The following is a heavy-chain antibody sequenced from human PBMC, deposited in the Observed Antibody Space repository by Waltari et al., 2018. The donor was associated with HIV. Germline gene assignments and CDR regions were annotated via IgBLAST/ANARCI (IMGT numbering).Heavy chain of an antibody. V-gene: IGHV4-34*01. J-gene: IGHJ3*02. CDR2: INHSGST. CDR3: AREIGYDSSGYYSGATTGADAFDI. CDR1: GGSFSGYY. D-gene: IGHD3-22*01. Sequence: QVQLQQWGAGLLKPSETLSLTCAVYGGSFSGYYWSWIRHPPGQGLEWIGEINHSGSTNYNPSLKSRVTISVDMSKNQFSLKLSSVTAADTAVYYCAREIGYDSSGYYSGATTGADAFDIWGQGTMVTVSS.